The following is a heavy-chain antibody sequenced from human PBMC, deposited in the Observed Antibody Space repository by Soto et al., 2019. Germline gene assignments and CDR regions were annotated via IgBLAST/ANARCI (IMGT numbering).Heavy chain of an antibody. Sequence: ASVKVSCKASGYTFTSYDINWVRQATGQGLEWMGWMNPNSGNTGYAQKFQGRVTMTRNTSISTAYMELSSLRSEDTAVYYCARGGGDCSGGSCYHNYYYYMDVWGKGTTVTVSS. CDR2: MNPNSGNT. J-gene: IGHJ6*03. CDR1: GYTFTSYD. V-gene: IGHV1-8*01. D-gene: IGHD2-15*01. CDR3: ARGGGDCSGGSCYHNYYYYMDV.